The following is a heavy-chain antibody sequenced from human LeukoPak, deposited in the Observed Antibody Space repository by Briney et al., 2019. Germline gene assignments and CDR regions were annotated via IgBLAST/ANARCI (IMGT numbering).Heavy chain of an antibody. J-gene: IGHJ6*02. V-gene: IGHV4-59*01. CDR1: GGSISSYY. CDR2: IYYSGST. D-gene: IGHD4-11*01. Sequence: SETLSLTCTVSGGSISSYYWSWIWQPPGKGLEWIGYIYYSGSTNYNPSLKSRVTISVDTSKNQFSLKLSSVTAADTAVYYCAGASTTVTLDVWGQGTTVTVSS. CDR3: AGASTTVTLDV.